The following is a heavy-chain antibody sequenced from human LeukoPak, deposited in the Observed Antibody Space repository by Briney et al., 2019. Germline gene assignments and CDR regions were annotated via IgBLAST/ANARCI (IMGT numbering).Heavy chain of an antibody. J-gene: IGHJ4*02. CDR3: TVWFGELTH. CDR1: GYTFTDYN. CDR2: ISPNSGGT. V-gene: IGHV1-2*02. Sequence: ASVKVSCKASGYTFTDYNIHWVRQAPGQGLEWMGWISPNSGGTNYAQKFQGRVTMTRDTAITTAYMELSRLRSDDTAMYYCTVWFGELTHWGQGTLVTVSS. D-gene: IGHD3-10*01.